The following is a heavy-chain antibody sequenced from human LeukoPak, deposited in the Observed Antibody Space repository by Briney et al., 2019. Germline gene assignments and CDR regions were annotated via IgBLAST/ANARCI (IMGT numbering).Heavy chain of an antibody. V-gene: IGHV3-23*01. D-gene: IGHD3-10*01. Sequence: SGGSLRLSCAASGFTFSSYAMSWVRQAPGKGLEWVSAISGSGGSTYYADSVKGRFTISRDNSKNTLYLQMNSLGAEDTAVYYCAKHNYYGSGSYYPYWGQGTLVTVSS. CDR1: GFTFSSYA. J-gene: IGHJ4*02. CDR2: ISGSGGST. CDR3: AKHNYYGSGSYYPY.